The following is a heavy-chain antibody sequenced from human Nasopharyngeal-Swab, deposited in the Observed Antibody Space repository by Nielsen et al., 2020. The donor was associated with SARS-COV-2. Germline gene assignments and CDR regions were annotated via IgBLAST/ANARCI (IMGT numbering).Heavy chain of an antibody. V-gene: IGHV1-2*02. J-gene: IGHJ6*02. CDR1: GYTFTGYY. CDR2: INPNSGGT. CDR3: ARDLDYYYYGMDV. Sequence: ASVKVSCKASGYTFTGYYMHWVRQAPGQGLEWMGWINPNSGGTNYAQKFQGRVTMTRDTSTSTAYMELRSLRSDDTAVYYCARDLDYYYYGMDVWGQGTTVTVSS.